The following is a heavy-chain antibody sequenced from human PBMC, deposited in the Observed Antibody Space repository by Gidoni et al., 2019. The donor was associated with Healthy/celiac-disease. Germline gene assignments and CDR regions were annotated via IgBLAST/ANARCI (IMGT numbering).Heavy chain of an antibody. Sequence: EVQLLESGGGLVQPGGSLRISCAASGFTFSSYAMSWVRQAPGKGLEWVSAISGSGGSTYYADSVKGRFTISRDNSKNTLYLQMNSLRAEDTAVYYCAKVRLRFLEWYGLGDYWGQGTLVTVSS. CDR2: ISGSGGST. D-gene: IGHD3-3*01. CDR1: GFTFSSYA. J-gene: IGHJ4*02. CDR3: AKVRLRFLEWYGLGDY. V-gene: IGHV3-23*01.